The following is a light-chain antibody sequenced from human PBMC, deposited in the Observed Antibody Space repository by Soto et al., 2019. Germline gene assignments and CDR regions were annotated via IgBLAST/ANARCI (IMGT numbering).Light chain of an antibody. Sequence: DIQMTQSPSSLSASVGDSVTITCRASQNINIYLNWYQQKPGKAPNLLIYGASTLRSGVPSRFRGSGSGTDFSLIINSLQPEDFATYFCQHSYTAPPFTFGQGTRLEI. CDR1: QNINIY. CDR3: QHSYTAPPFT. V-gene: IGKV1-39*01. CDR2: GAS. J-gene: IGKJ2*01.